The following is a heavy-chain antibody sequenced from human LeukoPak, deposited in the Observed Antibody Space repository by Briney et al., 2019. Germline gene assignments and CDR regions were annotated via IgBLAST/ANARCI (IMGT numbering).Heavy chain of an antibody. V-gene: IGHV4-34*01. D-gene: IGHD3-22*01. CDR2: INHSGST. CDR1: GVSFSGYY. CDR3: ARVTGYVIEDYFDY. J-gene: IGHJ4*02. Sequence: SETLSLTCAVYGVSFSGYYWSWIRQPPGKGLEWIGEINHSGSTNYNPSLKSRVTISVDTSKNQFSLKLSSVTAADTAMYYCARVTGYVIEDYFDYWGQGTLVTVSS.